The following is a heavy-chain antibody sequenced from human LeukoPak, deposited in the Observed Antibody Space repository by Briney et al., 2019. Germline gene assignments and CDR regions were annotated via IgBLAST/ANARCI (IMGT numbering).Heavy chain of an antibody. CDR1: GYTFTSYY. CDR3: ARDPRAYYYGSGSPGY. V-gene: IGHV1-46*01. Sequence: ASVKVSCKASGYTFTSYYMHWVRQAPGQGLEWMGIINPSGGSTSYAQKFQGRVTMTRDTSTSTVYMELSSLRSEDTAVYYCARDPRAYYYGSGSPGYWGQGTLVTVSS. J-gene: IGHJ4*02. D-gene: IGHD3-10*01. CDR2: INPSGGST.